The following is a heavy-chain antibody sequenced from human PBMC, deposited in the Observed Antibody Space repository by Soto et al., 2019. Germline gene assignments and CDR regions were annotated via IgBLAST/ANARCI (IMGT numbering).Heavy chain of an antibody. D-gene: IGHD3-3*01. CDR2: ISADGTNT. J-gene: IGHJ4*02. V-gene: IGHV3-30*03. CDR1: GFNVGFFG. CDR3: ARGNLSLEFDH. Sequence: QIQLVESGGDVVQPGRSLRLSCTASGFNVGFFGMHWVRQAPGKGLEWVAFISADGTNTYYAESVRCRFTLSRDNSMRSGYLQTNNLRDDDTSLYVCARGNLSLEFDHWGRGPLVTVSS.